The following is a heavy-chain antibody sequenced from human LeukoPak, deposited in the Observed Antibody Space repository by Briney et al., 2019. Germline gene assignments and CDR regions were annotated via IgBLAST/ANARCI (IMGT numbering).Heavy chain of an antibody. CDR3: ARQNDWGYSGSYYENDY. Sequence: GESLKISCQGSGYSFTSYWIVWVRKMPGRGLEWVGIIYPGDSDTRYSPSFQGQVTISADKSISTAYLQWSSLKASDTAMYYCARQNDWGYSGSYYENDYWGQGTLVTVSS. V-gene: IGHV5-51*01. CDR2: IYPGDSDT. J-gene: IGHJ4*02. CDR1: GYSFTSYW. D-gene: IGHD1-26*01.